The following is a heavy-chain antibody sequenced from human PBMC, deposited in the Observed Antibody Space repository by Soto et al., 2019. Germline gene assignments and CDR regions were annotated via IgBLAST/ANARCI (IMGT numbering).Heavy chain of an antibody. CDR3: ARVGGPRGWPYYFDY. CDR1: GGSISSGDYY. CDR2: IYYSGST. J-gene: IGHJ4*02. V-gene: IGHV4-30-4*01. D-gene: IGHD6-19*01. Sequence: QVQLQESGPGLVKPSQTLSLTCTVSGGSISSGDYYWSWIRQPPGKGLEWIGYIYYSGSTYYNPSLKSRVTISVDTSKNQFSLKLSSVTAADTAVYYCARVGGPRGWPYYFDYWGQGTLVTVSS.